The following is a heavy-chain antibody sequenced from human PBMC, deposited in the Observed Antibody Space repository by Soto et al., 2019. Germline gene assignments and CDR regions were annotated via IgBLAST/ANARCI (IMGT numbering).Heavy chain of an antibody. CDR3: ARYGDRGFDY. Sequence: PSETLSLTCTVSGGSISSGDYYWSWIRLPHGKGLEWIGYSYYSGTTYYNPALKRRVTISVDTSKNQFSLMLSSVTAADTAVYYCARYGDRGFDYWGEGTLVRASS. V-gene: IGHV4-30-4*01. CDR1: GGSISSGDYY. CDR2: SYYSGTT. J-gene: IGHJ4*02. D-gene: IGHD4-17*01.